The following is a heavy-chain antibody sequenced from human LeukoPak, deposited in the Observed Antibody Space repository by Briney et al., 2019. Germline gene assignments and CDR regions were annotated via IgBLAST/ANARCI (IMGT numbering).Heavy chain of an antibody. D-gene: IGHD2-21*02. CDR1: GGTFSNYA. J-gene: IGHJ4*02. V-gene: IGHV1-18*01. CDR2: ISAYNGNT. Sequence: ASVKVSCKASGGTFSNYAISWVRQAPGQGLEWMGWISAYNGNTNYAQKLQGRVTMTTDTSTSTAYMELRSLRSDDTAVYYCARVSSVVTAIPDFDYWGQGTLVTVSS. CDR3: ARVSSVVTAIPDFDY.